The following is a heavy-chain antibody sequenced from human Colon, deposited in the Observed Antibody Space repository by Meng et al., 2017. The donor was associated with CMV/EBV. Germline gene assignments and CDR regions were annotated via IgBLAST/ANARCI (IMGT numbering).Heavy chain of an antibody. D-gene: IGHD2-15*01. CDR1: GFTFSSYS. J-gene: IGHJ6*02. CDR3: ARARTAVNLLQYYYDMDV. V-gene: IGHV3-30*03. CDR2: ISFDGGTK. Sequence: GESLKISCAASGFTFSSYSMNWVRQAPGKGLEWVAVISFDGGTKYYADSVKGRFTISRDNSKNTLYLQMNSLSGEDTTVYYCARARTAVNLLQYYYDMDVWGQGTTVTVSS.